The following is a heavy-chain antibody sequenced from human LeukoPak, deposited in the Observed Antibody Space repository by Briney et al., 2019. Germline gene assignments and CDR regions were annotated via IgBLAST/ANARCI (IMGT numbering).Heavy chain of an antibody. D-gene: IGHD5-18*01. J-gene: IGHJ3*01. CDR3: TRSLKYSPTYADAFDF. CDR2: ITSKTYGEAT. Sequence: GGSLRLSCTVYGFTFRDYTMTWFRQAPGKGLEWVASITSKTYGEATEHAASVRGRFTISRDDSQNIAYLQMNSLKTEDTAVYYCTRSLKYSPTYADAFDFWGQGTMVTVSS. V-gene: IGHV3-49*03. CDR1: GFTFRDYT.